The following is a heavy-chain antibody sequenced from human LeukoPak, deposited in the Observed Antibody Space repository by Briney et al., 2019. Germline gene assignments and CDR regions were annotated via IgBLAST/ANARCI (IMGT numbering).Heavy chain of an antibody. CDR3: ARGISSAVAGGFDY. D-gene: IGHD6-19*01. CDR2: IYYSGST. Sequence: SETLSLTCTVSGGSISSYYWSWIRQPPGKGLEWIGYIYYSGSTNYNPSLKSRVAISVDTSKNQFSLKLSSVTAADTAVYYCARGISSAVAGGFDYWGQGTLVTVSS. CDR1: GGSISSYY. V-gene: IGHV4-59*01. J-gene: IGHJ4*02.